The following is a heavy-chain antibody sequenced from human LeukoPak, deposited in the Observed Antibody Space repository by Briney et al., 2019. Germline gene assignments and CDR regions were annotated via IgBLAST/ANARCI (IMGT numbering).Heavy chain of an antibody. D-gene: IGHD3-10*01. CDR2: ISSSGSTI. CDR3: ARGAVLLWFGDLLTPFDY. CDR1: GFTFSSYE. J-gene: IGHJ4*02. Sequence: GGSLRLSCAASGFTFSSYEMNWVRQAPGKGLEWVSYISSSGSTIYYADSVKGRFTISRDNAKNSLYLQMNSLRAEDTAVYYCARGAVLLWFGDLLTPFDYWGQGTLVTVSS. V-gene: IGHV3-48*03.